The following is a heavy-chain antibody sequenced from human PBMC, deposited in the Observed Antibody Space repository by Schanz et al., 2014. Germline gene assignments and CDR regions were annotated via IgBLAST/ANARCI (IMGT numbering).Heavy chain of an antibody. Sequence: QVQLVESGGGLVKPGGSLRLSCAASGFTVSSNHMSWVRQAPGKGLEWVALISNDGSIKYYADSVEGRFTISRDNSRNTLYLQMNSLRVEDTAVYYCARDTSYGMDVWGQGTTVTVSS. V-gene: IGHV3-30-3*01. CDR3: ARDTSYGMDV. J-gene: IGHJ6*02. CDR1: GFTVSSNH. CDR2: ISNDGSIK.